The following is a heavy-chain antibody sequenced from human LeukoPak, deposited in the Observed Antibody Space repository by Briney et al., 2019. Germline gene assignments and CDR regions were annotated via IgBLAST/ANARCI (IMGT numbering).Heavy chain of an antibody. CDR2: IYYSGST. V-gene: IGHV4-59*08. CDR3: ARPIGGSYSDAFDI. J-gene: IGHJ3*02. D-gene: IGHD1-26*01. CDR1: GGSISSYY. Sequence: PSETLSLTCTVSGGSISSYYWSWIRQPPGKGLEWIGYIYYSGSTNYNPSLKSRVTISVDTSKNQFSLKLSSVTAADTAVYYCARPIGGSYSDAFDIWGQGTMVTVSS.